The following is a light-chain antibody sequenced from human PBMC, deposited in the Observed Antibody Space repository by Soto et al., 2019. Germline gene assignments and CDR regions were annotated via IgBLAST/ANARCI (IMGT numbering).Light chain of an antibody. Sequence: QSVLTQPASGSGSPGQSITIPCTGNSSDVGGYNYVSWYQQHPGRAPKLLIYDVSNRPSGVSNRFSGSKSGNTASLTISGLQAEDEADYYCNSYRNSSTRYVFGSGTKVTV. CDR3: NSYRNSSTRYV. CDR1: SSDVGGYNY. J-gene: IGLJ1*01. V-gene: IGLV2-14*03. CDR2: DVS.